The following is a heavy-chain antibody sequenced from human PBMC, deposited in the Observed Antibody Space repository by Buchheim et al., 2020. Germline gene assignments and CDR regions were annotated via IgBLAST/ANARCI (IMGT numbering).Heavy chain of an antibody. D-gene: IGHD6-19*01. Sequence: QVQLQESGPGLVKPSETLSLTCTVSGGSISSYYWSWIRQPPGKGLEWIGYIYYSGSTNYNPSLKSRVTISVDTSKNQFSLKLSSVTAADTAVYYCAGTIAVAGTGWFDPWGQGTL. V-gene: IGHV4-59*01. CDR1: GGSISSYY. CDR3: AGTIAVAGTGWFDP. J-gene: IGHJ5*02. CDR2: IYYSGST.